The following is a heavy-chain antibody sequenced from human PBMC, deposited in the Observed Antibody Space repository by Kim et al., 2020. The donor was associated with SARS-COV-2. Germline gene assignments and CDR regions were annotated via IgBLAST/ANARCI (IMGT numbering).Heavy chain of an antibody. CDR2: I. Sequence: IEYADSVKGRFTTSRDNAKNSLHLQMNSLKDEDTAVYHCVRDRMGGAFDIWGQGTLVTVSS. D-gene: IGHD3-16*01. V-gene: IGHV3-48*02. CDR3: VRDRMGGAFDI. J-gene: IGHJ3*02.